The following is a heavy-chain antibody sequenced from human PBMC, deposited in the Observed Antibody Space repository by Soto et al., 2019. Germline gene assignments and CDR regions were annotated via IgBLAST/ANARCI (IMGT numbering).Heavy chain of an antibody. CDR2: IYHNEST. CDR1: GDSISSGGNS. CDR3: ARVSGYNYDPNNSWFDP. V-gene: IGHV4-30-2*01. Sequence: PSETLSLTCAVSGDSISSGGNSWSWIRQPPGKGLEWIGYIYHNESTYYNPSLKSRVTISIDWSKNQFSPNLDSVTAADTAVYFCARVSGYNYDPNNSWFDPWGQGALVTVSS. J-gene: IGHJ5*02. D-gene: IGHD5-18*01.